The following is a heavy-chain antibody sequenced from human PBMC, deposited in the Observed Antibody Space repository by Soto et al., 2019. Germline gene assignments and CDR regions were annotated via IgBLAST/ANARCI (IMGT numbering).Heavy chain of an antibody. CDR2: IYYSGST. J-gene: IGHJ3*02. CDR1: GGSISSSSYY. Sequence: SETLSLTCTVSGGSISSSSYYWGWIRQPPGKGLEWIGSIYYSGSTYYNPSLKSRVTISVDTSKNQFSLKLSSVTAADTAVYYCARRYSSGWLVAFDIWGQGTMVTVSS. D-gene: IGHD6-19*01. CDR3: ARRYSSGWLVAFDI. V-gene: IGHV4-39*01.